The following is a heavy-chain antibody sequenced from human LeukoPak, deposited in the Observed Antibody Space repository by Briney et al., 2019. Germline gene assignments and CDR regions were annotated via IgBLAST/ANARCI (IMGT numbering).Heavy chain of an antibody. D-gene: IGHD5-18*01. V-gene: IGHV6-1*01. CDR3: ARDLYYSYGQPTYYFDY. J-gene: IGHJ4*02. CDR1: GDIVSSNSAA. CDR2: TYYRSKWYN. Sequence: SQTLSLTCAISGDIVSSNSAAWNWIRQSPSRGLEWLGRTYYRSKWYNDYAVSVKSRITINPDTSKNQFSLQLNSVTPEDTAVYYCARDLYYSYGQPTYYFDYWGQGTLVTVSS.